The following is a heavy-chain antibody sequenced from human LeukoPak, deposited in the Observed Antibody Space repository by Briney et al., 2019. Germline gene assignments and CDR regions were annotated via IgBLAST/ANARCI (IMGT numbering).Heavy chain of an antibody. D-gene: IGHD4-11*01. V-gene: IGHV4-59*01. Sequence: SETLSLTCTVSGGSISSYYWSWIRQPPGKGLEWIGYIYYSGSTNYNPSLKSRVTISVDTSKNQFSLKLSSVTAADTAVYYCARMTTVTTYYFDYWGQGTLVTVSS. CDR2: IYYSGST. J-gene: IGHJ4*02. CDR3: ARMTTVTTYYFDY. CDR1: GGSISSYY.